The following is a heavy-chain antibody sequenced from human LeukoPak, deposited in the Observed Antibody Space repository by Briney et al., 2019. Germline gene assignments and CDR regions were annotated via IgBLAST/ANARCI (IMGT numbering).Heavy chain of an antibody. J-gene: IGHJ4*02. CDR2: IHNSEST. D-gene: IGHD6-19*01. Sequence: SETLSLTCIVSGGSISTSYYYWAWIRQPPGKGLEWIGNIHNSESTYYNPSLKSRATISVDTSKNQFSLKLSSVTAADTAVYYCARLAVAATDGFDYWGQGTLVTVSS. CDR3: ARLAVAATDGFDY. CDR1: GGSISTSYYY. V-gene: IGHV4-39*01.